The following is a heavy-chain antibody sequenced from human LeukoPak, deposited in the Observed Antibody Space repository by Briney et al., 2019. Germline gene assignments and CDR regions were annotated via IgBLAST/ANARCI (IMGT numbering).Heavy chain of an antibody. CDR3: ARFASGPECTAGKCPFDL. Sequence: GGSLRLSCAASGFTLSSYAMSWVRQAPGTGLERVSAISGYDGRTYYSDSVKGRFTISRDNSRNTLYLQMNSLRAEDTAVYYCARFASGPECTAGKCPFDLWGQGALVSVSS. V-gene: IGHV3-23*01. CDR1: GFTLSSYA. J-gene: IGHJ4*02. CDR2: ISGYDGRT. D-gene: IGHD2-8*02.